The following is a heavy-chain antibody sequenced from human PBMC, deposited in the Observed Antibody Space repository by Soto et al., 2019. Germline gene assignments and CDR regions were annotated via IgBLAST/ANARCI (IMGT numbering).Heavy chain of an antibody. CDR3: ARGRYGDY. V-gene: IGHV1-18*01. J-gene: IGHJ4*02. CDR2: ISAPNGNT. CDR1: GYAFTTYG. D-gene: IGHD1-1*01. Sequence: QVHLVQSGAEVKKPGASVKVSCKGSGYAFTTYGITWVRQAPGQGLEWMGWISAPNGNTNYAQKLQGRVTVNKDTSKSTAYMELRGLRSDDPAGYYCARGRYGDYWGQGALVTVSS.